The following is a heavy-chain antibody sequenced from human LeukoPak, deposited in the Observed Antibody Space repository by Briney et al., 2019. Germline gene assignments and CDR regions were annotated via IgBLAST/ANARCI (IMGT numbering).Heavy chain of an antibody. Sequence: GESLQISCKGSGYSFTSYWLGWVRQMPGKGLEWMGIIYPGDSDTRYSPSFQGQVTISADKSISTAYLRWSSLKASDTAMYYCAFVRGVSLFDVWGQGTMVTVSS. CDR3: AFVRGVSLFDV. J-gene: IGHJ3*01. D-gene: IGHD3-10*01. CDR2: IYPGDSDT. CDR1: GYSFTSYW. V-gene: IGHV5-51*01.